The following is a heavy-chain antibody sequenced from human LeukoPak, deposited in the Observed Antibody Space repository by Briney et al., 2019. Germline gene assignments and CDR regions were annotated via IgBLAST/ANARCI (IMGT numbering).Heavy chain of an antibody. J-gene: IGHJ4*02. Sequence: PGGSLRLSCVVSGFTFNSCWMNWVRQAPGRGLEWVANIKQDGSEIYYVDSVKGRFTITRDNAKNSLSLQMNSLRAEDTAVYYCVRAIAAAASYWGQGTLVTVSS. CDR1: GFTFNSCW. CDR3: VRAIAAAASY. V-gene: IGHV3-7*01. D-gene: IGHD6-13*01. CDR2: IKQDGSEI.